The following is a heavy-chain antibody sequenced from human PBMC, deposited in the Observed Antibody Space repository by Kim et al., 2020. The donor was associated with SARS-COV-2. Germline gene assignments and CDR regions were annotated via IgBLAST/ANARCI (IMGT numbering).Heavy chain of an antibody. CDR1: GYSFTSYW. Sequence: GESLKISCKGSGYSFTSYWISWVRQMPGKGLEWMGRIDPSDSYTNYSPSFQGHVTISADKSISTAYLQWSSLKASDTAMYYCAIPETGYYSPLDYWGQGTLVTVSS. D-gene: IGHD3-9*01. CDR3: AIPETGYYSPLDY. J-gene: IGHJ4*02. V-gene: IGHV5-10-1*01. CDR2: IDPSDSYT.